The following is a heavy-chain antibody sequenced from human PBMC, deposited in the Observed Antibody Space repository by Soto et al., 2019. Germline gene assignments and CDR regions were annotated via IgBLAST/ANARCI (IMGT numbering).Heavy chain of an antibody. J-gene: IGHJ4*02. CDR2: IIPIFGTA. CDR1: GGTFSSYA. V-gene: IGHV1-69*01. Sequence: QVQLVQSGAEVKKPGSSVEVSCKASGGTFSSYAISWVRQAPGQGLEWLGGIIPIFGTANYSQKFQGRVTITADESTSIAYVEMGSLRSEDTAVYYCASGVAAAGDCDYWGQGTLVTVSS. CDR3: ASGVAAAGDCDY. D-gene: IGHD6-13*01.